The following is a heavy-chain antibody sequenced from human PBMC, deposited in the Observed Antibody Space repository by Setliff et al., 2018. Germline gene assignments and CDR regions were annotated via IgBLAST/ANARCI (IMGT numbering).Heavy chain of an antibody. D-gene: IGHD3-22*01. CDR1: GYTFTSYY. Sequence: ASVKVSCKASGYTFTSYYMHWVRQAPGQGLEWMGIINPSGGSTSYAQKFQGRVTMTRDTSTSTVYMELSSLRSEDTAVYYCARDGRVPAYYYDSSGYTHDAFDIWGQGTMGTVS. V-gene: IGHV1-46*01. CDR2: INPSGGST. J-gene: IGHJ3*02. CDR3: ARDGRVPAYYYDSSGYTHDAFDI.